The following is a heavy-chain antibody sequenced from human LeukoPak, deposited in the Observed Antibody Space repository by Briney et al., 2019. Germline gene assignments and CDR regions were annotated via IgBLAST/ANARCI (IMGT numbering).Heavy chain of an antibody. CDR3: AAYSGYGSYFDY. Sequence: PGGSLRLSCAASGFTFSSYAMSWVRQAPGKGREWVSAISGSGGSTYYADSVKGRFTISRDNYKNTLYLQMNSLRAEDTAVYYCAAYSGYGSYFDYWGQGTLVTVSS. CDR2: ISGSGGST. CDR1: GFTFSSYA. J-gene: IGHJ4*02. D-gene: IGHD5-12*01. V-gene: IGHV3-23*01.